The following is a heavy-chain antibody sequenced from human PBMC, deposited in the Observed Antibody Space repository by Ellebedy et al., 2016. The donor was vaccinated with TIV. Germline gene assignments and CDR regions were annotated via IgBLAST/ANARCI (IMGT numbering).Heavy chain of an antibody. Sequence: GGSLRLSXKGSGYSFTSYWIGWVRQMPGKGLEWMGIIYPGDSDTRYSPSFQGQVTISADKSISTAYLQWSSLKASDTAMYYCAIAAPPGNFDYWGQGTLVTVSS. CDR2: IYPGDSDT. CDR1: GYSFTSYW. V-gene: IGHV5-51*01. J-gene: IGHJ4*02. CDR3: AIAAPPGNFDY.